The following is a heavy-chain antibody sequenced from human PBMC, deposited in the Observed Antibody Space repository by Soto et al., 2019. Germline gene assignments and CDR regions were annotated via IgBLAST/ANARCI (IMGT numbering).Heavy chain of an antibody. J-gene: IGHJ4*02. CDR1: GGSINNYY. CDR3: ARGPPPPGLQPGIVPDY. Sequence: PSETLSLTCTVSGGSINNYYWSWIRQPPGKGLEWIGYIYYSGSANYNPSLKSRVTISVDTSKNQFSLTLSSVTAVDTAVYYCARGPPPPGLQPGIVPDYWGQGTLVTVFS. D-gene: IGHD3-10*01. V-gene: IGHV4-59*01. CDR2: IYYSGSA.